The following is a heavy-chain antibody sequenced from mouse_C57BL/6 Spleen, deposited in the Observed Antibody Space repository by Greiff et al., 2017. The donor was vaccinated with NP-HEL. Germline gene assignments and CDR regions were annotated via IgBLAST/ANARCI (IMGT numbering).Heavy chain of an antibody. CDR2: IDPSDSYT. Sequence: QVQLQQPGAELVMPGASVKLSCKASGYTFTSYWMHWVKQRPGQGLEWIGEIDPSDSYTNYNQKFKGKSTLTVDKSSSTAYMQLSILTSEYSAVYYCARFYENFDYWGQGTTLTVSS. V-gene: IGHV1-69*01. CDR3: ARFYENFDY. CDR1: GYTFTSYW. D-gene: IGHD1-1*01. J-gene: IGHJ2*01.